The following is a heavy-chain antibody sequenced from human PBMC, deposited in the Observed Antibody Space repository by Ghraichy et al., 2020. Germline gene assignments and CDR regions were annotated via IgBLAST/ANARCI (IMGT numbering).Heavy chain of an antibody. CDR1: GFSLSTGRVG. D-gene: IGHD7-27*01. Sequence: SGPTLVKPTQTLTLTCTFSGFSLSTGRVGAGWIRQPPGKALEWLAVIYWDDDKRYSPSLKSRLTITKDTSKNQVVLTMTNMDPVDTATYYCAHRASHWGYTWFDPWGQGTLVTVSS. J-gene: IGHJ5*02. V-gene: IGHV2-5*02. CDR2: IYWDDDK. CDR3: AHRASHWGYTWFDP.